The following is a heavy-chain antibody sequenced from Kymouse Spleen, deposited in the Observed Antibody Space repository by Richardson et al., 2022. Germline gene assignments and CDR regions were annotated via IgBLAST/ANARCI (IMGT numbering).Heavy chain of an antibody. CDR1: GYTFTSYA. J-gene: IGHJ6*02. CDR3: AVQLELRDYYGMDV. CDR2: INTNTGNP. V-gene: IGHV7-4-1*01. D-gene: IGHD1-7*01. Sequence: QVQLVQSGSELKKPGASVKVSCKASGYTFTSYAMNWVRQAPGQGLEWMGWINTNTGNPTYAQGFTGRFVFSLDTSVSTAYLQICSLKAEDTAVYYCAVQLELRDYYGMDVWGQGTTVTVSS.